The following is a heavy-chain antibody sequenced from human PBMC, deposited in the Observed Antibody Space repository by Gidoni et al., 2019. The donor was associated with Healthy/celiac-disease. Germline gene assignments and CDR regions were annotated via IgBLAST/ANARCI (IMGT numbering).Heavy chain of an antibody. CDR2: IIPIFGTA. D-gene: IGHD3-16*02. J-gene: IGHJ5*02. CDR1: GGTFSSYA. Sequence: QVQLVQSGAEVKKPGSSVKVSCKASGGTFSSYAISWVRQAPGQGLEWMGGIIPIFGTANYAQKFQGRVTITADESTSTAYMELSSLRSEDTAVYYCARGRVLRLGELSAARGWFDPWGQGTLVTVSS. V-gene: IGHV1-69*01. CDR3: ARGRVLRLGELSAARGWFDP.